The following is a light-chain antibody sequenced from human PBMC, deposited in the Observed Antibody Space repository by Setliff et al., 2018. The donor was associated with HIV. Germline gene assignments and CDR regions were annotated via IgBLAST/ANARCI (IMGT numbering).Light chain of an antibody. CDR1: SSDVGGYKY. Sequence: QSALTQPASVSGSPGQSITISCTGTSSDVGGYKYVYWYQQHPGKAPKLMIYEVSNRPSGISNRFSGSKSGNTASLTISGLQAEDEADYYCSSYAGSTTYVFGTGTKVTVL. CDR3: SSYAGSTTYV. J-gene: IGLJ1*01. CDR2: EVS. V-gene: IGLV2-14*01.